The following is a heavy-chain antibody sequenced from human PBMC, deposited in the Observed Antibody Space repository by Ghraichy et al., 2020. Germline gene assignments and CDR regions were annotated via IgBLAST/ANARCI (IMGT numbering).Heavy chain of an antibody. D-gene: IGHD2-8*02. CDR1: GVTVSDNY. CDR3: ARDGPGGGI. Sequence: GGSLRLSCVASGVTVSDNYMLWFRQAPGKGLEWVSLIYSGGGTDYADSVRGRFTISRDKSKNTLYLQMHNLRAEDTAVYYCARDGPGGGIRGQGTLVTVSS. CDR2: IYSGGGT. V-gene: IGHV3-53*01. J-gene: IGHJ4*02.